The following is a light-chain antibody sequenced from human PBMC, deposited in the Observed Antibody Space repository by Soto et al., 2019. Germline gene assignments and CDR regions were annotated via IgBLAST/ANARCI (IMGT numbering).Light chain of an antibody. CDR1: QSVSSNY. Sequence: EIVLTQSPGTLSLSPGERATLSCRASQSVSSNYLAWYQQKPGQAPRLLIYGASSRATGTPDRFSGSGSGTYFPLTISRLEPDDFALYFCQHYGGSPYTFGQGTKLDIK. J-gene: IGKJ2*01. CDR2: GAS. CDR3: QHYGGSPYT. V-gene: IGKV3-20*01.